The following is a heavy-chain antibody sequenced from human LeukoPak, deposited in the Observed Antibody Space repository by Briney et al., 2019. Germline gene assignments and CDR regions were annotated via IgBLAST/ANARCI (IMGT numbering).Heavy chain of an antibody. Sequence: SETLSLTCTVSGGSISSSSYYWGWIRQPPGKGLEWFGSIYYSGSTYYNPSLKSRVTISVDTSMNQFSLKLSSVTAADTAVYYCARRGYSGSYGDDYWGQGTLVTVSS. CDR1: GGSISSSSYY. V-gene: IGHV4-39*01. D-gene: IGHD1-26*01. CDR3: ARRGYSGSYGDDY. J-gene: IGHJ4*02. CDR2: IYYSGST.